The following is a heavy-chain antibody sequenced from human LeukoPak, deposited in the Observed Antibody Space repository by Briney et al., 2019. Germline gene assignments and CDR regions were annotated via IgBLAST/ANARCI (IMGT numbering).Heavy chain of an antibody. V-gene: IGHV3-7*01. CDR1: GFSFSSYW. D-gene: IGHD6-19*01. CDR3: ARDDSSGWYYFDY. J-gene: IGHJ4*02. CDR2: VNQDGSEK. Sequence: GGSLRLSCAASGFSFSSYWMSWVRQAPGKGLEWVANVNQDGSEKNYVDSVKGRFTISRDNAKNSVNLQMNSLRVEDTAVYYRARDDSSGWYYFDYWGQGTLVTVSS.